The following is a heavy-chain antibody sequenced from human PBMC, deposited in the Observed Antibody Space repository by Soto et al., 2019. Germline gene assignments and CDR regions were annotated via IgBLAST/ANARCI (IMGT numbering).Heavy chain of an antibody. CDR2: IRAYDGNT. Sequence: QVQLVQSGAEVKKPGASVKVSCKASGYTFTSYGISWVRQAPGQGLEWMGWIRAYDGNTNYAQKLKGRVTMTTDKSTSTAYMALRSVRSDDTAVYYCARDLPTMDVWGQGTRVTVSS. CDR3: ARDLPTMDV. CDR1: GYTFTSYG. J-gene: IGHJ6*02. V-gene: IGHV1-18*01.